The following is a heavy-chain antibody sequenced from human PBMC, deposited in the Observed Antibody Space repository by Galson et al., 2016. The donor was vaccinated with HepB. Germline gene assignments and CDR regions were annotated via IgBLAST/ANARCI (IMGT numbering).Heavy chain of an antibody. CDR1: GFNFSYNA. V-gene: IGHV3-33*01. CDR2: IWYDGIKK. Sequence: SLRLSCAASGFNFSYNAMHWVRQAPGKGLEWVAVIWYDGIKKYYGDSVKGRFTISRDNSKNTLHLHMNGLRAEDSAVYYCARLEGVLTGYPTRHGPDIWGQGTMVTVSS. CDR3: ARLEGVLTGYPTRHGPDI. J-gene: IGHJ3*02. D-gene: IGHD3-9*01.